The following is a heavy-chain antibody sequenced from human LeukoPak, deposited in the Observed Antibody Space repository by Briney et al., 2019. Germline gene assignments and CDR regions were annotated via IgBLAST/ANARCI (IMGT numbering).Heavy chain of an antibody. CDR3: AKDDLGYYDILTGYNY. CDR1: GFTFSSYA. V-gene: IGHV3-23*01. CDR2: ISGSGGST. Sequence: GGSPRLSCAASGFTFSSYAMSWVRQAPGKGLEWVSAISGSGGSTYYADSVKGRFTISRDNSKNTLYLQMNSLRAEDTAVYYCAKDDLGYYDILTGYNYWGQGTLVTVSS. J-gene: IGHJ4*02. D-gene: IGHD3-9*01.